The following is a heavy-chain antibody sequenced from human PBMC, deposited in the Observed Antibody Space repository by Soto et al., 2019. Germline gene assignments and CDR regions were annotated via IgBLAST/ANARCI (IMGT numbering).Heavy chain of an antibody. D-gene: IGHD3-10*01. V-gene: IGHV4-4*02. CDR3: ARKPPITMVRGGSFDC. Sequence: QVQLQESGPGLVKPSGTLSLTCAVSGGSISSSNWWSWVRQPPGKGLEWIGEIHHSGSANYNPSLKGRVTISLDKSKNQFSLKLTSVTAADTAVYYCARKPPITMVRGGSFDCWGQGTLVTVSS. J-gene: IGHJ4*02. CDR2: IHHSGSA. CDR1: GGSISSSNW.